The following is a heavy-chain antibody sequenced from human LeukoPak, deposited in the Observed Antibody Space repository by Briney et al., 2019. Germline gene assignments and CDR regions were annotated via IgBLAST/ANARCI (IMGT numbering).Heavy chain of an antibody. CDR2: ISGSGGST. Sequence: GGSLRLSCAASGFTVSSNYMSWVRQAPGKGLEWVSAISGSGGSTYYADSVKGRFTISRDNSKNTLYLQMNSLRAEDTAVYYCANRKRGFDYWGQGTLVTVSS. D-gene: IGHD1-14*01. V-gene: IGHV3-23*01. CDR3: ANRKRGFDY. J-gene: IGHJ4*02. CDR1: GFTVSSNY.